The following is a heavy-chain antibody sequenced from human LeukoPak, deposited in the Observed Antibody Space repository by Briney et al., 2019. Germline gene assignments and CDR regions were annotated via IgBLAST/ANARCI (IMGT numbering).Heavy chain of an antibody. CDR2: INPNSGGT. D-gene: IGHD1-26*01. Sequence: ASVKVSCKASGYIFTGSYMHWVRQAPGQGLEWMGWINPNSGGTNYAQKFQGRVTMTRDTSISTAYMELSRLRSDDTAVYYCARGPTGYGGYYFDYWGQGTLVTVSS. CDR1: GYIFTGSY. J-gene: IGHJ4*02. V-gene: IGHV1-2*02. CDR3: ARGPTGYGGYYFDY.